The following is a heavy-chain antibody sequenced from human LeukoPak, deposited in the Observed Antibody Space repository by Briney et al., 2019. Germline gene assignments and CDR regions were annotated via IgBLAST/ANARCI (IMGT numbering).Heavy chain of an antibody. D-gene: IGHD3-10*01. J-gene: IGHJ4*02. V-gene: IGHV1-18*04. CDR1: GGTFSSYG. CDR3: ARDAETMVRGVIITKKKYDY. CDR2: ISAYNGNT. Sequence: ASVKVSCKASGGTFSSYGISWVRQAPGQGLEWMGWISAYNGNTNYAQKLQGRVTLTTDTSTSTAYMELRSLRSDDTAVYYCARDAETMVRGVIITKKKYDYWGQGTLVTVSS.